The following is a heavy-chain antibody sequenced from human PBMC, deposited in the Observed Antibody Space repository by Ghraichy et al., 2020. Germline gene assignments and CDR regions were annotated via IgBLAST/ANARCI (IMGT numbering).Heavy chain of an antibody. CDR1: GFTFSSYA. V-gene: IGHV3-30*04. D-gene: IGHD3-10*01. Sequence: GGSLRLSCAASGFTFSSYAMHWVRQAPGKGLEWVAVISYDGSNKYYVDSVKGRFTISRDNSKNTLYLQMNSLRAEDTAVYYCATPSRITMVRSASNWFDPWGQGTLVTVSS. J-gene: IGHJ5*02. CDR2: ISYDGSNK. CDR3: ATPSRITMVRSASNWFDP.